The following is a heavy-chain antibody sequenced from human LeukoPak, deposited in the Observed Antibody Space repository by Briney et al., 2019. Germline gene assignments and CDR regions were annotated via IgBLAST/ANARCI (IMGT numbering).Heavy chain of an antibody. CDR1: GGTFSSYA. CDR3: ARPANDFWSGYPNWFDP. D-gene: IGHD3-3*01. J-gene: IGHJ5*02. Sequence: SVKVSCKASGGTFSSYAISWVRQAPGQGLEWMGGIIPIFGTANYAQKFQGRVTITTDESTSTAYMELSSLRSEDTAVYYCARPANDFWSGYPNWFDPWGQGTLVTVSS. V-gene: IGHV1-69*05. CDR2: IIPIFGTA.